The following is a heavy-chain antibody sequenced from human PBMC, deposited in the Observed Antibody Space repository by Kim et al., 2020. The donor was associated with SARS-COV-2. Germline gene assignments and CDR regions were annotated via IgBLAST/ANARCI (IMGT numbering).Heavy chain of an antibody. Sequence: YADAVKGRFTISKDNAKNTLYLQMNRLGAEDTAVYFWARDSCHALAVWSQGTTVTVSS. CDR3: ARDSCHALAV. J-gene: IGHJ6*02. V-gene: IGHV3-74*01.